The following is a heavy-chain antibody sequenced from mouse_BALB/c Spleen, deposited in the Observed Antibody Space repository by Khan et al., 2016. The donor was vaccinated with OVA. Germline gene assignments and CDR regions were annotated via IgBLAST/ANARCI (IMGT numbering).Heavy chain of an antibody. J-gene: IGHJ2*01. Sequence: EVKLLESGPGLVKPSQSLSLTCTVTGYSITSGYGWNWIRQFPGNKLEWMGYISYSGSTNYNPSLKSRTSINRDTSKNQFFLQLNSVATEDTATYYCARTARIKYWGQGTTLTVSS. D-gene: IGHD1-2*01. CDR1: GYSITSGYG. CDR3: ARTARIKY. CDR2: ISYSGST. V-gene: IGHV3-2*02.